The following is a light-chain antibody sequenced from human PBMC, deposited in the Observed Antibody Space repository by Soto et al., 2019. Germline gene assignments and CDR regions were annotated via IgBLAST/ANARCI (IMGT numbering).Light chain of an antibody. CDR2: KVY. CDR1: QSLVHSDGIAY. J-gene: IGKJ5*01. CDR3: MQGTHWPIT. Sequence: DVVMTQSPLSLPVTLGQPASISCRSNQSLVHSDGIAYFSWFQQRPGRSPRRLIYKVYNRDSGVQARLSGSGSGTDFALKISRVEAEDVGVYYCMQGTHWPITFGQGTRLEIK. V-gene: IGKV2-30*02.